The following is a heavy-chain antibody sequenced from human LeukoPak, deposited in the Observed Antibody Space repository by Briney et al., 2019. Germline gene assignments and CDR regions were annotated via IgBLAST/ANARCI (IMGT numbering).Heavy chain of an antibody. J-gene: IGHJ4*02. CDR1: GFTFSNYW. Sequence: GWSPRLSCAASGFTFSNYWMHWVRQAPGKGLVYFSRINTDGRSTSYADSVKGRFTISRDNAKNTLYLQMNSLRAEDTAVYYCARATFRVGTTSAPGDYWGQGTLVTVSS. CDR2: INTDGRST. D-gene: IGHD1-26*01. CDR3: ARATFRVGTTSAPGDY. V-gene: IGHV3-74*01.